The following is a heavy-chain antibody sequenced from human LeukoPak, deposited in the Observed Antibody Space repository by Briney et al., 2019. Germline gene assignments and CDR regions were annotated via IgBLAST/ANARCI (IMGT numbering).Heavy chain of an antibody. CDR3: ARHVGQFEAFDY. CDR2: IYYSGST. CDR1: GGSISSYY. J-gene: IGHJ4*02. D-gene: IGHD2-15*01. Sequence: PSETLSFTCTVSGGSISSYYWSWIRQPPGKGLEWIGYIYYSGSTNYNPSLKSRVTISVDTSKNQFSLKLSSVTAADTAVYYCARHVGQFEAFDYWGQGTLVTVSS. V-gene: IGHV4-59*08.